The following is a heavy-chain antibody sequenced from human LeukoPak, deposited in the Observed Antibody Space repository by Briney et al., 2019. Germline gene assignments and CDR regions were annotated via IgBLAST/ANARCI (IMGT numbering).Heavy chain of an antibody. Sequence: ASVTVSCKASGYTFTSYAMHWVRQAPGQRLEWMGWINAGNGNTKYSQKFQGRVTITGDTSASTAYMELSSLRSEDTAVYYCARDPLGSSGWYYFDYWGQGTLVTVSS. J-gene: IGHJ4*02. CDR2: INAGNGNT. V-gene: IGHV1-3*01. CDR1: GYTFTSYA. CDR3: ARDPLGSSGWYYFDY. D-gene: IGHD6-19*01.